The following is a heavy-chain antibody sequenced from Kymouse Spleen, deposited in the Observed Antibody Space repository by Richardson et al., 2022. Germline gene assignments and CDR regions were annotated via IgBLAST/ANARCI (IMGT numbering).Heavy chain of an antibody. CDR2: ISSSSSYI. D-gene: IGHD1-7*01. CDR1: GFTFSSYS. V-gene: IGHV3-21*03. J-gene: IGHJ2*01. Sequence: EVQLVESGGGLVKPGGSLRLSCAASGFTFSSYSMNWVRQAPGKGLEWVSSISSSSSYIYYADSVKGRFTISRDNAKNSLYLQMNSLRAEDTAVYYCARDHLELPNWYFDLWGRGTLVTVSS. CDR3: ARDHLELPNWYFDL.